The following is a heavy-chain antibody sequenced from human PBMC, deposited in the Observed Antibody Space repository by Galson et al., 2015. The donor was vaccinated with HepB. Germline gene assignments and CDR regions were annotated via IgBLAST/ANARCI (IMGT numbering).Heavy chain of an antibody. CDR2: IWSDGSNK. V-gene: IGHV3-33*01. D-gene: IGHD3-3*01. CDR3: TRETAYYDFWSGSRKAFYFDS. J-gene: IGHJ4*02. Sequence: SLRLSCAASGFTFSSHGMHWVRQAPGKGLEWVAVIWSDGSNKYYADSVTGRFTISRDNSKNTLYLQMNSLRAEDTAVYYCTRETAYYDFWSGSRKAFYFDSWGQGTLVTVSS. CDR1: GFTFSSHG.